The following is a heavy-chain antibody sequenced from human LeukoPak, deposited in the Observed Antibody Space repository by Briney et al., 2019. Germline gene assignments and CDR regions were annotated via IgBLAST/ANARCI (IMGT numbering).Heavy chain of an antibody. CDR2: IYTSGST. CDR1: GGSISSGSYY. D-gene: IGHD3-10*01. Sequence: PSETLSLTCTVSGGSISSGSYYWSWIRQPAGKGLEWIGRIYTSGSTNYNPSLKSRVTISVDTSKNQFSLKLSSVTAADTAVYYCASEDSGTYYHWGQGTLVTVSS. V-gene: IGHV4-61*02. J-gene: IGHJ4*02. CDR3: ASEDSGTYYH.